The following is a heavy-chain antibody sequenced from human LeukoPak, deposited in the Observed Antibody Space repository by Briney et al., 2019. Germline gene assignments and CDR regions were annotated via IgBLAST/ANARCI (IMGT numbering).Heavy chain of an antibody. CDR2: IFSSGPT. CDR3: ANEVRPNDY. CDR1: GFNVSNNY. J-gene: IGHJ4*02. Sequence: PGGSLRLSCAASGFNVSNNYMNWVRQAPGKGLEWVSVIFSSGPTYYADSVKGRFTISRDTSKNALYLQMNSLRAEDTALYFCANEVRPNDYWGRGTLVTVSS. D-gene: IGHD4/OR15-4a*01. V-gene: IGHV3-53*01.